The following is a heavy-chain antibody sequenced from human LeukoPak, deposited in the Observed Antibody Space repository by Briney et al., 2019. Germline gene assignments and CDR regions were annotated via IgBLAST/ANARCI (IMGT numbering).Heavy chain of an antibody. CDR2: INPDSGVT. CDR1: GYTFTDYY. J-gene: IGHJ4*02. Sequence: APVKVSCKASGYTFTDYYIHWVRQAPGQGLEWMGWINPDSGVTGFAQKFQGRVTMITDKSISTAYMELIRLRSDDTAVYYCARGMGDYGFHWGQGTLVTVSS. V-gene: IGHV1-2*02. D-gene: IGHD4-17*01. CDR3: ARGMGDYGFH.